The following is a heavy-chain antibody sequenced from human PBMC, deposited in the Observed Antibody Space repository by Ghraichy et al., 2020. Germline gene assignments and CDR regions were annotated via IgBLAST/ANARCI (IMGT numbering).Heavy chain of an antibody. CDR2: ISGASSYI. V-gene: IGHV3-21*01. Sequence: LSLTCAASGFTFSSFTMNWVRQAPGKGLEWVSSISGASSYIHYTDSVKGRFTISRDNAKNSLYLQMNSLRAEDTAVYYCARDRNNWTPFDFWGQGTLVTVSS. CDR1: GFTFSSFT. D-gene: IGHD1-20*01. CDR3: ARDRNNWTPFDF. J-gene: IGHJ4*02.